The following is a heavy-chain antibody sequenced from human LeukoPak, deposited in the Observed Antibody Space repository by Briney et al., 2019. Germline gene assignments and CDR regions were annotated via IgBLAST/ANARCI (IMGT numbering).Heavy chain of an antibody. CDR3: ARVSNRGAVVKWVFDY. CDR2: INHSGST. Sequence: PSETLSLTCAVYGGSFSGYYWSWIRQPPGKGLEWIGEINHSGSTNYNPSLKSRVTISVDTSKNQFSLKLSSVTAADTAVYYCARVSNRGAVVKWVFDYWGQGTLVTVSS. J-gene: IGHJ4*02. V-gene: IGHV4-34*01. D-gene: IGHD3-22*01. CDR1: GGSFSGYY.